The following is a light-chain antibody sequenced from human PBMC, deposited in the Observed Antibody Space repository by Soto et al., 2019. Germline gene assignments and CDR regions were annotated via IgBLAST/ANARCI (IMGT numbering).Light chain of an antibody. V-gene: IGKV1-39*01. J-gene: IGKJ4*01. CDR2: AAS. Sequence: DIQMTQSPSSLSASVGDRVTITCRASQSISSYLNWYQQKPGKAPTLLIYAASTLQSGVPSRFSGSGFGTDFTLTISSLQAEDFASYYCQQLRSYPSTFGGGTKVDIK. CDR1: QSISSY. CDR3: QQLRSYPST.